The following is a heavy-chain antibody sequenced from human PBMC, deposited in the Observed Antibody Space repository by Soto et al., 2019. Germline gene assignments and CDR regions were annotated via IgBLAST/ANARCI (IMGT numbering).Heavy chain of an antibody. D-gene: IGHD1-1*01. CDR2: ISWNSGSI. CDR3: AKLSVVSRSDWHAPAAFDI. J-gene: IGHJ3*02. V-gene: IGHV3-9*01. Sequence: EVQLVESGGGLVQPGRSLRLSCAASGFTFDDYAMHWVRQAPGKGLEWVSGISWNSGSIGYADSVKGRFTISRDNAKNSLYLQMNSLRAEDTALYYCAKLSVVSRSDWHAPAAFDIWGQGTMVTVSS. CDR1: GFTFDDYA.